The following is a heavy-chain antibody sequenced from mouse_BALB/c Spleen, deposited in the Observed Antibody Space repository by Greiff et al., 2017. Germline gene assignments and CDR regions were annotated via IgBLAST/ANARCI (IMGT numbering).Heavy chain of an antibody. CDR3: ARGGGSSYYAKDY. J-gene: IGHJ4*01. CDR1: GYTFTSYT. D-gene: IGHD1-1*01. V-gene: IGHV1-4*01. Sequence: VQLQQSGAELARPGASVKMSCKASGYTFTSYTMHWVKQRPGQGLEWIGYINPSSGYTNYNQKFKDKATLTADKSPSTAYMQLSSLTSEDSAVYYCARGGGSSYYAKDYWGQGTSVTVSS. CDR2: INPSSGYT.